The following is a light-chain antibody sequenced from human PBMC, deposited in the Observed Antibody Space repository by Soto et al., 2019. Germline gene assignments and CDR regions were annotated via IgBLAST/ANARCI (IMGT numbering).Light chain of an antibody. V-gene: IGKV3-20*01. CDR2: DAS. Sequence: EIVLTQSPATLSLSPGERATLSCRASQSVRTYLSYVAWYQQRPGQAPRLLIYDASTRATGIPDRFRGSGSGTDFTLTISRLEPEDFAVYYCYQYDTSPWTFGQGTRWIS. CDR1: QSVRTYLSY. CDR3: YQYDTSPWT. J-gene: IGKJ1*01.